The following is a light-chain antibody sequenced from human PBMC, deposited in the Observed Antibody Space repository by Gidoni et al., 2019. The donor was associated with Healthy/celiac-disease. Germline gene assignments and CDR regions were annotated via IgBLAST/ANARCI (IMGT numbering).Light chain of an antibody. CDR2: GAS. CDR3: QQYGSSPST. V-gene: IGKV3-20*01. Sequence: EIVLTQSPGTLSLSPGERATLSCRPSQSVSSSYLAWYQQKPGQAPRLLIHGASSRATGIPDRFSGSGSGTDFTLTISRLEPEDFAVYYCQQYGSSPSTFGQGTKVEIK. CDR1: QSVSSSY. J-gene: IGKJ1*01.